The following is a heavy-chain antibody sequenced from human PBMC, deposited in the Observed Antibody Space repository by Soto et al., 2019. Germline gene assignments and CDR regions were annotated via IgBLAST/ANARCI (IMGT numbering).Heavy chain of an antibody. CDR2: INPDNGNT. CDR3: ARGISTGPLDH. J-gene: IGHJ5*02. V-gene: IGHV1-3*01. D-gene: IGHD3-10*01. CDR1: GYTFTRYT. Sequence: ASVKVSCKASGYTFTRYTMNWVRQAPGQRLEWMGWINPDNGNTKSSQKFQDRVIITRDTSASTAYMDLSSLRSEDTAVYYCARGISTGPLDHWRQGTLVTVSS.